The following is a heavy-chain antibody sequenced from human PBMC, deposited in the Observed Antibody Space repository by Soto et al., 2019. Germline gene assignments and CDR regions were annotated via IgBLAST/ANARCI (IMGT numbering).Heavy chain of an antibody. CDR3: AREGTSSWRPIDY. J-gene: IGHJ4*02. V-gene: IGHV4-4*02. Sequence: QVQLQESGPGLVEPSGTLSLTCAVSGGSISSSNWWTWVRQPPGKGLEWIGEVYHTGSTNYNPSLKSRVTISVGKSKNQFFLRPTSVTAADTAVYYCAREGTSSWRPIDYWGQGTLVTVSS. CDR1: GGSISSSNW. D-gene: IGHD6-13*01. CDR2: VYHTGST.